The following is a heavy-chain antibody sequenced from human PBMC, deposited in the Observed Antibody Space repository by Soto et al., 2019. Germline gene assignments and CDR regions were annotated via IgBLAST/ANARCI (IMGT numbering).Heavy chain of an antibody. V-gene: IGHV3-48*02. CDR3: AAFGDYVV. D-gene: IGHD4-17*01. Sequence: EVQLVESGGDLVQPGGSLRLSCTASGFTFSTYSMNWVRQAPGKGLEWVSHISTTGSTMYYADSVKGRFTVSRDNGKNSLYLQMNSLRDEDTAVYHCAAFGDYVVWGQGTLVTVSS. J-gene: IGHJ4*02. CDR2: ISTTGSTM. CDR1: GFTFSTYS.